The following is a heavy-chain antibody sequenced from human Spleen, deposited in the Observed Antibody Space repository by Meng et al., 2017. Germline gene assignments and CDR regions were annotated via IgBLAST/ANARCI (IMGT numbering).Heavy chain of an antibody. D-gene: IGHD3-10*01. CDR3: ARDGWVSSRYDY. CDR2: INGDGSST. CDR1: GFTFSDYW. J-gene: IGHJ4*02. Sequence: EVQLVASGGGLVQPGGSLRVSCAASGFTFSDYWMHWVRQPPGKGLVWVSRINGDGSSTSYADSVKGRFTISRDNAKSTLYLQMNSLRVEDTAVYFWARDGWVSSRYDYWGQGILVTVSS. V-gene: IGHV3-74*01.